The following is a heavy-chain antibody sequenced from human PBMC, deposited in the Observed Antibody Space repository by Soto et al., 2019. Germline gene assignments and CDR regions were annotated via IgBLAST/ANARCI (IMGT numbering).Heavy chain of an antibody. D-gene: IGHD5-18*01. J-gene: IGHJ4*02. V-gene: IGHV3-30-3*01. Sequence: GGSLRLSCAASGFTFSSYAMHWVRQAPGKGLEWVAVISYDGSNKYYADSVKGRFTISRDNSKNTLYLQMNSLRAEDTAVYYCASPGYRTNPGFDYWGQGTLVTVSS. CDR1: GFTFSSYA. CDR3: ASPGYRTNPGFDY. CDR2: ISYDGSNK.